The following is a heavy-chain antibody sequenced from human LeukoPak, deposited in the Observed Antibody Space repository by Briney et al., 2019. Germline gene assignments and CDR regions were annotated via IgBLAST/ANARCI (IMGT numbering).Heavy chain of an antibody. V-gene: IGHV4-39*01. Sequence: PSETLSLTCTVSGGSISSSSYYWGRIRQPPGKGLEWIGSIYYSGSTYYYPSLKSRVTISVDTSKNQFSLKLSSVTAEDTAVYYCARLGEDYYDSSGYSTAAYWGQGTLVTVSS. CDR1: GGSISSSSYY. CDR3: ARLGEDYYDSSGYSTAAY. D-gene: IGHD3-22*01. CDR2: IYYSGST. J-gene: IGHJ4*02.